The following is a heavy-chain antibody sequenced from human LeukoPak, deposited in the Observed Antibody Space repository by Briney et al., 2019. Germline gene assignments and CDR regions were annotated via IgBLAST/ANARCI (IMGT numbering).Heavy chain of an antibody. CDR3: ARDLGGRIDY. V-gene: IGHV4-39*07. CDR1: GGSINSSNYN. J-gene: IGHJ4*02. CDR2: VYYSGLT. Sequence: SETLSLTCTVSGGSINSSNYNWGWIRQPPRRGPEWLASVYYSGLTYYNSSLKSRVSISVDTSKNQFSLKLTSVTAADTAVYYCARDLGGRIDYWGQGTLVTVSS. D-gene: IGHD3-16*01.